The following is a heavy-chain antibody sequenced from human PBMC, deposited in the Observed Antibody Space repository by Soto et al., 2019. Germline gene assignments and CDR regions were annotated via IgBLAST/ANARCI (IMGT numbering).Heavy chain of an antibody. D-gene: IGHD4-17*01. Sequence: QVQLEESGGGVVQPGRSLRLSCEASGFTFNTYSMHWVRQPPGKGLEWLAAIWYDGTQKYYADPVKGRFIISRDNSKKTLYLEMNSLRAEDTAVYYCARAGVTTVTGLWHFDSWGQGTLVTVSS. CDR3: ARAGVTTVTGLWHFDS. CDR1: GFTFNTYS. J-gene: IGHJ4*02. CDR2: IWYDGTQK. V-gene: IGHV3-33*01.